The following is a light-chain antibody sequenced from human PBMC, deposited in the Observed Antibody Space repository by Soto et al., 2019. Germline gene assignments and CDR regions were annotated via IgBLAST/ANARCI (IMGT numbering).Light chain of an antibody. Sequence: QSALTQPASVSGSPGQSITICCTGTSNDVGGYKYVSWHQQHPGKAPKLMIYEVSNRPSGVSTRFSASRSGNTASLTISGLQAEDEADYYCSAYTSIKEVFGGGTKVTVL. CDR1: SNDVGGYKY. CDR3: SAYTSIKEV. V-gene: IGLV2-14*01. CDR2: EVS. J-gene: IGLJ2*01.